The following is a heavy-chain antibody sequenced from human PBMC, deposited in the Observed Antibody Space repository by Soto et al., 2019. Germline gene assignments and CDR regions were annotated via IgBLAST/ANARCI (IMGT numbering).Heavy chain of an antibody. D-gene: IGHD3-16*02. CDR3: ARAPVNRYYYGMDV. J-gene: IGHJ6*02. Sequence: ASVKVSCTASGYTFTSYHMHWVRQAPGQGLEWMGIINPSGGSTSYAQKFQGRVTMTRDTSTSTVYMELSSLRSEDTAVYYRARAPVNRYYYGMDVWGQGTTVTVSS. CDR1: GYTFTSYH. CDR2: INPSGGST. V-gene: IGHV1-46*01.